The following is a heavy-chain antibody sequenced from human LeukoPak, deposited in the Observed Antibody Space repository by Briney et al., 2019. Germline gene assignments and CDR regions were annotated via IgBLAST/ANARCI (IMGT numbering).Heavy chain of an antibody. CDR1: GFTFSGSA. V-gene: IGHV3-73*01. D-gene: IGHD2-15*01. J-gene: IGHJ4*01. CDR2: RSTANGYAT. CDR3: TVNYCSGGSCYMF. Sequence: PGGSLRLSCAASGFTFSGSALHWVRQASGKGLEWVGRRSTANGYATAYAASVKGRLTISRDDSKNTAYLQMNSLKTEDTAVYYCTVNYCSGGSCYMFWGQGTLVTVSS.